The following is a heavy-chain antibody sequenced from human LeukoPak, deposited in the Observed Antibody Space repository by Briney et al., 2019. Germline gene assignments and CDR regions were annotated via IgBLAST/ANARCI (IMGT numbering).Heavy chain of an antibody. CDR2: ITGSGGST. Sequence: GGSLRLSCAASGFTFSSYAMSWVRRAPGKGLEWVSAITGSGGSTYYADSVKGRVTISRDNSKNTLYVQMTSLRAEDTAVYYCATDWNWVFDYWGQGNLVTVSS. D-gene: IGHD1-7*01. CDR3: ATDWNWVFDY. V-gene: IGHV3-23*01. CDR1: GFTFSSYA. J-gene: IGHJ4*02.